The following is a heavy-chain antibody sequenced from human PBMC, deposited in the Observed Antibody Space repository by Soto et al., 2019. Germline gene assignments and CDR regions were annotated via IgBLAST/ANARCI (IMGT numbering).Heavy chain of an antibody. Sequence: PGESLKISCKGSGYSFTSYWIGWVRQMPGKGLEWMGIIYPGDSDTRYSPSFQGQVTISADKSISTAYLQWSSLKASDTAMYYCARPGGGYCSGGSCYSGFDYWGQGTLVTSPQ. V-gene: IGHV5-51*01. D-gene: IGHD2-15*01. CDR2: IYPGDSDT. J-gene: IGHJ4*02. CDR3: ARPGGGYCSGGSCYSGFDY. CDR1: GYSFTSYW.